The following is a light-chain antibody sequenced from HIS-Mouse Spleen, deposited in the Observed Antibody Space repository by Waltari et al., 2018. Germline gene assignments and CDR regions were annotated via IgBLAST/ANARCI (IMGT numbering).Light chain of an antibody. Sequence: SYELTQPPSVSVSPGQTARITCSGDALPKNYAYWYQQKSGQAPVLVIYEDRKRPSGIPQRFSGSSSGTMATLTISGAQVEDEADYYCHSTDSSGNHRVFGGGPKLTVL. CDR2: EDR. V-gene: IGLV3-10*01. CDR1: ALPKNY. J-gene: IGLJ2*01. CDR3: HSTDSSGNHRV.